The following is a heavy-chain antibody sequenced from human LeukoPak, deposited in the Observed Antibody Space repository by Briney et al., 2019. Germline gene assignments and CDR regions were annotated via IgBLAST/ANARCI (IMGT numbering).Heavy chain of an antibody. Sequence: GGSLRLSCAASGFTFSSYAMSWVRQAPGKGLEWDSAISGSGGSTYYADSVKGRFTISRDNAKNSLYLQMNSLRAEDTAVYYCASRGHGSGWYSDPFDYWGQGTLVTVSS. CDR3: ASRGHGSGWYSDPFDY. CDR1: GFTFSSYA. D-gene: IGHD6-19*01. J-gene: IGHJ4*02. V-gene: IGHV3-23*01. CDR2: ISGSGGST.